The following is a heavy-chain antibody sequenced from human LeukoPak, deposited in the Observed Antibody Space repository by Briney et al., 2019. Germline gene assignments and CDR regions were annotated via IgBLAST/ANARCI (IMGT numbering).Heavy chain of an antibody. CDR2: IYYSGST. CDR1: GGSISSYY. Sequence: SETLSLTCTVSGGSISSYYWSWIRQPPGKGLEWIGYIYYSGSTNYNPSLKSRVTISVDTSKNQFSLKLSSVTAADTAVYYCARGHSSIVTGIPYYFDYWGRGILVSLSS. CDR3: ARGHSSIVTGIPYYFDY. D-gene: IGHD2-21*02. J-gene: IGHJ4*02. V-gene: IGHV4-59*01.